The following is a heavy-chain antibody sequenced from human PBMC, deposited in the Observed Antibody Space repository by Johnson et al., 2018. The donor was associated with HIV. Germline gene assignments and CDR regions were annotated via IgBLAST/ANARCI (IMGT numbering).Heavy chain of an antibody. J-gene: IGHJ3*02. CDR3: ATLIYRSDAFDI. CDR2: IKSKTDGGTT. CDR1: GFTFSNAW. V-gene: IGHV3-15*05. Sequence: EVQLVESGGGLVKPGGSLRLSCAASGFTFSNAWMSWVRQAPGKGLEWVGRIKSKTDGGTTDYAAPVKGRFTISRDDSKNTLYLQMNSLRTEDTALYYCATLIYRSDAFDIWGQGTMVTVSS. D-gene: IGHD1-26*01.